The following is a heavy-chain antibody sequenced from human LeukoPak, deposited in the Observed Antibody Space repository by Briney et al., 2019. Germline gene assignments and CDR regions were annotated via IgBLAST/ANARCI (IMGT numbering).Heavy chain of an antibody. D-gene: IGHD2-2*01. Sequence: ASVKVSCKASGYTFTGYYMHWARQAPGQGLEWMGWINPNSGGTNYAQKFQGRVTMTRDTSISTAYMELSRLRSDDTAVYYCARVGYCSSTSCSYNWFDHWGQGTLVTVSS. CDR3: ARVGYCSSTSCSYNWFDH. J-gene: IGHJ5*02. V-gene: IGHV1-2*02. CDR1: GYTFTGYY. CDR2: INPNSGGT.